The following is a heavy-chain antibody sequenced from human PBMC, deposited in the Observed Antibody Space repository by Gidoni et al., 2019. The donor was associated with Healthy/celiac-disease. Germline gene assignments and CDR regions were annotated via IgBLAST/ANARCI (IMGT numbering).Heavy chain of an antibody. Sequence: EVQLVEPGGGLVKPGGYLRLSCAASGCTFSNAWMNWVRQDPGKGLEWVGRIKSKTDGGTTDYAAPVKGRFTISRDDSKNTLYLQMNSLKTEDTAVYYCTTDGGEYSGYDGFDYWGQGTLVTVSS. D-gene: IGHD5-12*01. CDR2: IKSKTDGGTT. CDR1: GCTFSNAW. CDR3: TTDGGEYSGYDGFDY. J-gene: IGHJ4*02. V-gene: IGHV3-15*07.